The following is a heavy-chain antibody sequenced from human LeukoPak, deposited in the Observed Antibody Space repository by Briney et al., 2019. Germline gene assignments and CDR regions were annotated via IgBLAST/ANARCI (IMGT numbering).Heavy chain of an antibody. J-gene: IGHJ2*01. Sequence: RPSETLSLTCTVSGGSISSYYWSWIRQPPGKGLEWIGYIYYSGSTNYNPSLKSRVTISVDTSKNQFSLKLSSVTAADTAVYYCAGVFLTHSWYFDLWGRGTLVTVSS. CDR3: AGVFLTHSWYFDL. D-gene: IGHD1-14*01. CDR2: IYYSGST. V-gene: IGHV4-59*08. CDR1: GGSISSYY.